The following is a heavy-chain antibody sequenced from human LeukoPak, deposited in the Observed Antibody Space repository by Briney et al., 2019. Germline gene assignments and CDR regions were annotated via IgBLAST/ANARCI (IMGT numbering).Heavy chain of an antibody. D-gene: IGHD3-10*01. Sequence: GASVKVSCKASGYTLTSYGISWVRQAPGQGLEWMGWISAYNGNTNYAQKLQGRVTMTTDTSTSTAYMELRSLRSDDTAVYYCARDVLLWFGELFAFDYWGQGTLVTVSS. V-gene: IGHV1-18*01. CDR2: ISAYNGNT. CDR1: GYTLTSYG. CDR3: ARDVLLWFGELFAFDY. J-gene: IGHJ4*02.